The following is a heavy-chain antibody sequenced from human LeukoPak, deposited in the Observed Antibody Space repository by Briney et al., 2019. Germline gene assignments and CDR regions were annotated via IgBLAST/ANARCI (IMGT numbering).Heavy chain of an antibody. Sequence: GGSLRLSCAASGFTFRNYAMSWVRQAPGKGLEWVSTISGSGVDTDYADSVKDRFPISRDNSRNTLYLQMNSLRAEDTAVYYCAKHQDWTDTVPDYWGQGTLVTVSS. V-gene: IGHV3-23*01. D-gene: IGHD3/OR15-3a*01. CDR3: AKHQDWTDTVPDY. CDR1: GFTFRNYA. J-gene: IGHJ4*02. CDR2: ISGSGVDT.